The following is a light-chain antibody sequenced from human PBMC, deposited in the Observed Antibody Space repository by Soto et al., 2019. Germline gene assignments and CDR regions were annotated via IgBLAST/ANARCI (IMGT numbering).Light chain of an antibody. J-gene: IGKJ1*01. V-gene: IGKV3-20*01. CDR2: GAS. CDR1: QSVSSSY. Sequence: EIVLTQSPCTLSLSPGERATLSCRASQSVSSSYLAWYQQKPGQAPRILIYGASSRATGIPERFSGSGSGTDFTLTISRLEPEDFAVYYCQQYGSSPKTFGQGTKVDIK. CDR3: QQYGSSPKT.